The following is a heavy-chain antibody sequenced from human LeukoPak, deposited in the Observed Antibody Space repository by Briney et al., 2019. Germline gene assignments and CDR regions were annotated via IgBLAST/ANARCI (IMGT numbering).Heavy chain of an antibody. J-gene: IGHJ3*02. CDR1: GGSISSYY. D-gene: IGHD2-21*02. CDR3: ARFSIYCGGDCSRVNDAFDI. V-gene: IGHV4-4*07. CDR2: IYTSGTI. Sequence: MTSETLSLTCTVSGGSISSYYWSWLRQPAGTALEGIGRIYTSGTITYNPSLKSRVTMSVDTSKNQFSLKLSSVTAADTAVYYCARFSIYCGGDCSRVNDAFDIWGQGTMVPVSS.